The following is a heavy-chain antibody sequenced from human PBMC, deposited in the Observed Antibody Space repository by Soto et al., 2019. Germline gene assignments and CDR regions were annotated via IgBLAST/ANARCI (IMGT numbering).Heavy chain of an antibody. Sequence: QVQLQESGPGLVKPSETLSLTCTVSGGSVSSGSYYWSWIRQPPGKGLEWIGYIYYSGSTNYNPSLKSRVTISVDTSKNQFSLKLSSVTAADTAVYYCATSSRTVPAANNWFDPWGQGTLVTVSS. J-gene: IGHJ5*02. CDR2: IYYSGST. CDR1: GGSVSSGSYY. CDR3: ATSSRTVPAANNWFDP. V-gene: IGHV4-61*01. D-gene: IGHD2-2*01.